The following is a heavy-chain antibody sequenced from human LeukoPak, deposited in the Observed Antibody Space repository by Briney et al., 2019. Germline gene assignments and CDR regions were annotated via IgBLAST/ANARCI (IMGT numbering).Heavy chain of an antibody. Sequence: GGSLRLSCAASGFTFSNAWMSWVRQAPGKGLEWVGRIKSKTGGGTSDYAAPVKGRFTISRDDSKTTLYLQMNSLKTEDTAVYYCTTFVNYYGSGNSVDYWGQGNLVTVSS. V-gene: IGHV3-15*01. J-gene: IGHJ4*02. CDR2: IKSKTGGGTS. CDR3: TTFVNYYGSGNSVDY. D-gene: IGHD3-10*01. CDR1: GFTFSNAW.